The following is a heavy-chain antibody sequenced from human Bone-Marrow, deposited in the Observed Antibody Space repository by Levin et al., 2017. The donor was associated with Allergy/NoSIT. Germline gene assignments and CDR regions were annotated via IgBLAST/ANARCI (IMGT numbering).Heavy chain of an antibody. Sequence: GGSLRLSCSASGFTFAAHFMTWVRQAPGKGLEWVSSISSSGGATYFADSVKGRFNISRDNSKNTVSLEMSSLRAEDSARYYCAKSLGTEYGDSAMDVWGPGTTVTISS. V-gene: IGHV3-23*01. CDR3: AKSLGTEYGDSAMDV. CDR2: ISSSGGAT. J-gene: IGHJ6*02. D-gene: IGHD4-17*01. CDR1: GFTFAAHF.